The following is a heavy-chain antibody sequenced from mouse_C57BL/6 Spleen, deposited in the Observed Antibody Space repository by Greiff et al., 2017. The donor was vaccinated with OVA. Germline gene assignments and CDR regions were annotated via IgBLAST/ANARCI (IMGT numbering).Heavy chain of an antibody. J-gene: IGHJ3*01. Sequence: EVKLVESGGGLVKPGGSLKLSCAASGFTFSDYGMHWVRQAPEKGLEWVAYISSGSSTIYYADTVKGRFTISRDNAKNTLFLQMTSLRSEDTAMYYCARTNYYGSSLEAWFAYWGQGTLVTVSA. D-gene: IGHD1-1*01. CDR1: GFTFSDYG. CDR3: ARTNYYGSSLEAWFAY. CDR2: ISSGSSTI. V-gene: IGHV5-17*01.